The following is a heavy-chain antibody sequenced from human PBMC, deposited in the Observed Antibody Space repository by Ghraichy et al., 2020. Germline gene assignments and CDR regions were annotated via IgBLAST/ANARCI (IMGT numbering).Heavy chain of an antibody. CDR1: GGSISSGGYY. V-gene: IGHV4-31*03. D-gene: IGHD5/OR15-5a*01. J-gene: IGHJ5*02. CDR2: IYYSGST. Sequence: SETLSLTCTVSGGSISSGGYYWSWIRQHPGKGLEWIGYIYYSGSTYYNPSLKSRVTISVDTSKNQFSLKLSSVTAADTAVYYCARASPLYVWFDPWGQGTLVTVSS. CDR3: ARASPLYVWFDP.